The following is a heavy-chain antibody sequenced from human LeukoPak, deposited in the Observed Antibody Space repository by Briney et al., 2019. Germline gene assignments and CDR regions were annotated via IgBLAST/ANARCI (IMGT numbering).Heavy chain of an antibody. V-gene: IGHV4-59*06. Sequence: PSETLSLTCTVSGGSISSYYWSWIRQHPGKGLEWIGYIYYSGSTYYNPSLKSRVTISVDTSKNQFSLKLRSVTAADTAVYYCARGGTLGPNIVVVPAAIDRVATNWFDPWGQGTLVTVSS. D-gene: IGHD2-2*02. CDR1: GGSISSYY. CDR2: IYYSGST. CDR3: ARGGTLGPNIVVVPAAIDRVATNWFDP. J-gene: IGHJ5*02.